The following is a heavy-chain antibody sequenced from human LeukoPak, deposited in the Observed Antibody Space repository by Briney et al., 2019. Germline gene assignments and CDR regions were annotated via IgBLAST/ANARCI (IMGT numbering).Heavy chain of an antibody. CDR2: ISSSGSTI. Sequence: PGGSLRLSCAASGFTFSDYYMSWIRQAPGKGLEWVSYISSSGSTIYYADSVKGRFTISRDNAKNSLYLQMNSLRAEDTAVYYCAREIPAAIPTGFDPWGQGTLVTVSS. J-gene: IGHJ5*02. CDR1: GFTFSDYY. V-gene: IGHV3-11*04. D-gene: IGHD2-2*01. CDR3: AREIPAAIPTGFDP.